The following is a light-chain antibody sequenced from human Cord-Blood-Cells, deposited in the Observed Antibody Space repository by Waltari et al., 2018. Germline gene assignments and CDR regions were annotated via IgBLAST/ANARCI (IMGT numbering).Light chain of an antibody. V-gene: IGLV8-61*01. CDR1: SGSVSTSYY. J-gene: IGLJ3*02. CDR2: STN. Sequence: QTVVTQEPSFSVSPGGTVTLTCGLSSGSVSTSYYPSWYQQTPGQAPRTLIYSTNPRSSGVPDRFSGSILGNKAALTITGDQADDESDYYCVLYMGSGVWVFGGGTKLTVL. CDR3: VLYMGSGVWV.